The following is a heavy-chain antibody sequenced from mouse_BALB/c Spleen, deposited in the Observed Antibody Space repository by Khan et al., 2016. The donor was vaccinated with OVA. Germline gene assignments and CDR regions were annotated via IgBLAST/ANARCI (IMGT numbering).Heavy chain of an antibody. CDR1: GYTFTSNT. D-gene: IGHD2-14*01. CDR2: INPRSAYT. Sequence: VELVESGAELARPGASVKMSCKASGYTFTSNTMHWVKQRPGQGLEWIGYINPRSAYTIFNQKFKDKATLTADISSSTAYMQLSSLTSDDSAVYYCARRTTGYAMDYWGQGTSVTVSS. V-gene: IGHV1-4*01. J-gene: IGHJ4*01. CDR3: ARRTTGYAMDY.